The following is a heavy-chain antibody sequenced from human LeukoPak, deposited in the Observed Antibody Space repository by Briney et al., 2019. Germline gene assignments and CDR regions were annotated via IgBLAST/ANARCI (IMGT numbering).Heavy chain of an antibody. CDR2: IRGHNGNT. CDR3: AREYSYGHNTGDY. V-gene: IGHV1-18*01. Sequence: ASVKVSCKASGYTFTTYGISWVRQAPGQGLEWMGWIRGHNGNTEYAQKFQGRVTMTTDTSTSTAYMELRSLRSDDTAVYYCAREYSYGHNTGDYWGQGTMVTVSS. CDR1: GYTFTTYG. D-gene: IGHD5-18*01. J-gene: IGHJ4*02.